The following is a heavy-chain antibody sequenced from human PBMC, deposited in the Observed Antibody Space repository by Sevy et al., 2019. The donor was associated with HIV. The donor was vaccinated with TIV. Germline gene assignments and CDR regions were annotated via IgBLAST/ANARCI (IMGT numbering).Heavy chain of an antibody. J-gene: IGHJ6*02. D-gene: IGHD3-9*01. CDR1: GFTFSDYA. V-gene: IGHV3-30*02. CDR2: IWYDGSNK. Sequence: GGSLRLSCAASGFTFSDYAIHWVRQAPCKGLEWVAFIWYDGSNKYYTDFVKGRFAISRDNSKNTLYLQMNSLRVEDTAVYYCAKLVVPAASNDDILTGYPDLRVNYGMDVWGQGTTVTVSS. CDR3: AKLVVPAASNDDILTGYPDLRVNYGMDV.